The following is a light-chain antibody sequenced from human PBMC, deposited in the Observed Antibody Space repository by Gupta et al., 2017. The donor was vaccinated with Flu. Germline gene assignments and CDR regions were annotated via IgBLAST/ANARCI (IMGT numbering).Light chain of an antibody. J-gene: IGKJ3*01. CDR1: QDIANH. CDR3: QQYVNPPPVFT. V-gene: IGKV1-33*01. CDR2: DAS. Sequence: SLSPSVGDRVTITCQAMQDIANHLNWYKQKPGLAPKLLIYDASNLEPGVPSMFSGSASGTHVTFSISSRQPKVIALYYCQQYVNPPPVFTFGPGTKVDLK.